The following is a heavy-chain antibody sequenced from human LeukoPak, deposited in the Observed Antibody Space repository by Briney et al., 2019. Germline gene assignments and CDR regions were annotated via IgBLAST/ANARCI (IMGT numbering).Heavy chain of an antibody. CDR1: GYTFTNYG. CDR3: ARGSVYYYYMDV. V-gene: IGHV1-18*01. CDR2: ISAYSRNT. J-gene: IGHJ6*03. Sequence: ASVKVSCKASGYTFTNYGISWVRQAPGQGLEWMGWISAYSRNTNSAQNLQGRVTMTTDTSTSTAYMDLRSLRSDDTAVYYCARGSVYYYYMDVWGKGTTVTVSS.